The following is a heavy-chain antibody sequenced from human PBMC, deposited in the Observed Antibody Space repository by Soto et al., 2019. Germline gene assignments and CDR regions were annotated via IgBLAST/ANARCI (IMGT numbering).Heavy chain of an antibody. Sequence: GGSLSLSCAASGLTVSGDNMNWVRQPPGEGLEWVSVINTDGTTRYADSVKGRFTISRDNSKNTVFLQMNSLTAGDTAVYYCAKATATGGGAFDICGQGTMVTVSS. CDR2: INTDGTT. D-gene: IGHD2-8*02. CDR3: AKATATGGGAFDI. J-gene: IGHJ3*02. CDR1: GLTVSGDN. V-gene: IGHV3-53*01.